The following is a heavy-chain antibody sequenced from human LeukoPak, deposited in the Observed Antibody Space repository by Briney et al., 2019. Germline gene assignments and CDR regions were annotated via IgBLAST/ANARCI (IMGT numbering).Heavy chain of an antibody. CDR1: GGSFSGYY. V-gene: IGHV4-34*01. D-gene: IGHD1-26*01. CDR2: INHSGST. Sequence: PSETLSLTCAVYGGSFSGYYWSWIRQPPGKGLEWIGEINHSGSTNYNPSLKSRVTISVDTSKNQFSLKLSSVTAADTAVYYCARGRRAEGRAFDIWGQGTMVTVSS. J-gene: IGHJ3*02. CDR3: ARGRRAEGRAFDI.